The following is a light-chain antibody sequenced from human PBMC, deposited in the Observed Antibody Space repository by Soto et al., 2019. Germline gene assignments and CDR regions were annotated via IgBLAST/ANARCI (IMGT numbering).Light chain of an antibody. CDR1: QSLVHSDGIAY. V-gene: IGKV2-30*02. Sequence: DFVVTQSPLSLPVTLGQPASISCRSNQSLVHSDGIAYLSWFQQRPGRSPRRLIYKVSNRDSGVPARFSGSGSGTDFALKISRVEAEDVGVYYCMQGTHWPITFGQGTRLEIK. CDR3: MQGTHWPIT. CDR2: KVS. J-gene: IGKJ5*01.